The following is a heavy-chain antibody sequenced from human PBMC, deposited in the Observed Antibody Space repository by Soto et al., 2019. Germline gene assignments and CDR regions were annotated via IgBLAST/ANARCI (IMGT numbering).Heavy chain of an antibody. V-gene: IGHV3-33*01. CDR2: IWYDGSNK. Sequence: GGSLRLSCAASGFSFSSYGMHWVRQAPGKGLEWVAVIWYDGSNKYYADSVKGRFTISRDNSMYTLYLQMNSLRAEDTAVYYCARESVAVAGTGFDYWGQGTLVTVSS. CDR1: GFSFSSYG. D-gene: IGHD6-19*01. CDR3: ARESVAVAGTGFDY. J-gene: IGHJ4*02.